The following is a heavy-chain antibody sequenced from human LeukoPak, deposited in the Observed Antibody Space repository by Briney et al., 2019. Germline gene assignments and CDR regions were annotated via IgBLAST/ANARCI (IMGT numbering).Heavy chain of an antibody. J-gene: IGHJ6*03. Sequence: GGSLRLSCAASGFTFSNNWMHWVRQAPGKGLVWVSRINPDGRRADYADSVKGRFTISRDNAKNTLDLQMNSLRAEDTAVYYCXXXXXXXXTXVXVYYYYFMDVWGKGTTVTVSS. V-gene: IGHV3-74*01. CDR3: XXXXXXXXTXVXVYYYYFMDV. CDR2: INPDGRRA. CDR1: GFTFSNNW.